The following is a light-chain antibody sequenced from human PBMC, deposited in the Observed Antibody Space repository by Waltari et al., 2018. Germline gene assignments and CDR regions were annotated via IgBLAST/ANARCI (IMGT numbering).Light chain of an antibody. CDR3: QSYDSSLSGSV. CDR2: RHT. J-gene: IGLJ3*02. Sequence: QSVLTQPPSVSGAPGQRVTISCTGSTSNIGADYGVPWYQQVPGTAPKFPICRHTRRPSGGPARFSGSKAGTSASLAITGLQAEDEADYYCQSYDSSLSGSVFGGGTKLTVL. CDR1: TSNIGADYG. V-gene: IGLV1-40*01.